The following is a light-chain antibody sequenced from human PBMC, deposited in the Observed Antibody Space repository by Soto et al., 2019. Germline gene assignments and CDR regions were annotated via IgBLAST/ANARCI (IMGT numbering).Light chain of an antibody. CDR3: QQTFSPPSIT. CDR1: QSISTY. Sequence: DIQMTQSPSSLSASFGDIVTITCRSSQSISTYLNWFQQEPGKAPKLLIYASSTLQGGVPSRFSGSGSGSEFTLTISSLQPEDFATYYCQQTFSPPSITFGQGTRLEIK. V-gene: IGKV1-39*01. J-gene: IGKJ5*01. CDR2: ASS.